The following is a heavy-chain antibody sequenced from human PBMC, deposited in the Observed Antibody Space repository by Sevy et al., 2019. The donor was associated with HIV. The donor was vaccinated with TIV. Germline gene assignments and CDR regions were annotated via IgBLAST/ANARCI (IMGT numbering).Heavy chain of an antibody. CDR1: GFTFRSYG. Sequence: GGSLRLSCAASGFTFRSYGMHWVRQAPGKGLEWVAFIRYDGTTKYYADSVKGRFTISRDNSKNTLYLQMNSLRPEDTSAYYCAKGLGMVQGALLSEDLWGQRTMVTVSS. V-gene: IGHV3-30*02. CDR3: AKGLGMVQGALLSEDL. CDR2: IRYDGTTK. J-gene: IGHJ3*01. D-gene: IGHD3-10*01.